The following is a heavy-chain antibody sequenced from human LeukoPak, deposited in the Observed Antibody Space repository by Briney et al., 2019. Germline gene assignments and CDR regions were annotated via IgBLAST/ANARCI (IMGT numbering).Heavy chain of an antibody. Sequence: GGSLRLSCAASGFTVSDYYMSWVRQAPGKGLEWVSVIYSDSRTYYADSVRGRFTISRDNSNNTLHLQMNSLRAEDTAVYYCAKAVTTDWYFDLWGRGTLVTVSS. V-gene: IGHV3-53*01. CDR3: AKAVTTDWYFDL. J-gene: IGHJ2*01. CDR2: IYSDSRT. D-gene: IGHD4-11*01. CDR1: GFTVSDYY.